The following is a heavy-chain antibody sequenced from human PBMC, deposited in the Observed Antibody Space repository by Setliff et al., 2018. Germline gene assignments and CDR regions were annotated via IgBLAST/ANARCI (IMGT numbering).Heavy chain of an antibody. Sequence: ASVKVSCKASGYTFTSYGINWVRQAPGQRLEWVGWISGYNGDTNYAQKFQGRVTLTTDRATSTAYMELRSLKSDDTAVYYCARCLPFLSGYDRGAFDSWGQGTLVTVSS. J-gene: IGHJ4*02. CDR3: ARCLPFLSGYDRGAFDS. CDR2: ISGYNGDT. V-gene: IGHV1-18*01. D-gene: IGHD5-12*01. CDR1: GYTFTSYG.